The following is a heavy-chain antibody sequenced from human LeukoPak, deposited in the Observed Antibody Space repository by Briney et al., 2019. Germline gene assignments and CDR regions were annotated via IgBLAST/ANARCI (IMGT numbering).Heavy chain of an antibody. Sequence: SETLSLTCTVSGGSISSYYWSWIRQPPGKGLEWIGYICYSGSTNYNPSLKSRVTISVDTSKNQFSLKLSSVTAADTAVYYCARGGSGWYPGGYYFDYWGQGTLVTVSS. CDR3: ARGGSGWYPGGYYFDY. D-gene: IGHD6-19*01. V-gene: IGHV4-59*01. J-gene: IGHJ4*02. CDR2: ICYSGST. CDR1: GGSISSYY.